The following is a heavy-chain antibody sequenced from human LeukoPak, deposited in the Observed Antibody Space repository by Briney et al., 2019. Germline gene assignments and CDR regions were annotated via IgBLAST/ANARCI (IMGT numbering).Heavy chain of an antibody. J-gene: IGHJ4*02. Sequence: ASVKVSCKASGYTFTSYGISWVRPAPGQGLEWMGWISAYNGNTNYAQKLQGRVTITTDTSSSTDYMEMSSLRSDDTTVCYCVRGRACYSSSCDYWGQGALVTVSS. CDR3: VRGRACYSSSCDY. CDR2: ISAYNGNT. D-gene: IGHD6-13*01. CDR1: GYTFTSYG. V-gene: IGHV1-18*01.